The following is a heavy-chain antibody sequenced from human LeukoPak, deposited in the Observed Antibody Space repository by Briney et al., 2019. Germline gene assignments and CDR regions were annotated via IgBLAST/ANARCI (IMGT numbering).Heavy chain of an antibody. CDR3: ARTRGYSYGYYFDY. CDR2: IYYSGST. V-gene: IGHV4-59*01. CDR1: GGSISSYY. D-gene: IGHD5-18*01. Sequence: SETLSLTCTVSGGSISSYYWSWIRQPPGEGLEWIGYIYYSGSTNYNPSLKSRVTISVDTSKNQFSLKLSSVTAADTAVYYCARTRGYSYGYYFDYWGQGTLVTVSS. J-gene: IGHJ4*02.